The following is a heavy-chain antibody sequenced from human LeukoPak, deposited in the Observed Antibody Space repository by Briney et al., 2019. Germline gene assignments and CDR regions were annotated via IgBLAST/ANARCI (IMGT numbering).Heavy chain of an antibody. CDR3: AKAGGDISGYIDY. Sequence: GGSLRLSCAASGFTFDDYAMHWVRQAPGKGLEWVSLISWDGGSTYHADSVRGRFTISRDNSKDSLYLQMNSLRAEDTAIYYCAKAGGDISGYIDYWGQGTLVSVSS. CDR1: GFTFDDYA. J-gene: IGHJ4*02. V-gene: IGHV3-43D*03. CDR2: ISWDGGST. D-gene: IGHD3-22*01.